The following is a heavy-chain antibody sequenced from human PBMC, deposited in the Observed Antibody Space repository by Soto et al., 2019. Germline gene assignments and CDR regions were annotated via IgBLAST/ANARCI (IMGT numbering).Heavy chain of an antibody. Sequence: ASVKVSCKASGYTFTSYGISWVRQAPGQGLEWMGWISAYNGNTNYAQKLQGRVTMTTDTSTSTAYMELRSLRSDDTAVYYCARDYPDYDSSGYYHTFDYWGQGTLVTVSS. V-gene: IGHV1-18*01. D-gene: IGHD3-22*01. J-gene: IGHJ4*02. CDR1: GYTFTSYG. CDR2: ISAYNGNT. CDR3: ARDYPDYDSSGYYHTFDY.